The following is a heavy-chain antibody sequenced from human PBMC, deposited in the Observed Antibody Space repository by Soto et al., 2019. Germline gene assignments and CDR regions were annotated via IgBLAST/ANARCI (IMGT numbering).Heavy chain of an antibody. D-gene: IGHD3-10*01. V-gene: IGHV4-31*03. CDR1: GASINIPAYY. CDR3: VRETRYGAGTQGFDV. Sequence: QVHLQESGPGLVKPSQTLSLTCTVSGASINIPAYYWSWVRQHPERGLEWIGYIYYSESTYYNPSLKNRVTISLDMSKNEFSPKLNSASVADTAIYYCVRETRYGAGTQGFDVWGQGTLVTVSS. J-gene: IGHJ4*02. CDR2: IYYSEST.